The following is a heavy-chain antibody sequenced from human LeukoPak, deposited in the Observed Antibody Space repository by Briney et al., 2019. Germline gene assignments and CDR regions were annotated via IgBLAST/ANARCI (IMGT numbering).Heavy chain of an antibody. V-gene: IGHV3-21*01. CDR2: ISSSSSYI. CDR1: GFTFSSYA. D-gene: IGHD5-24*01. J-gene: IGHJ4*02. Sequence: PGGSLRLSCAASGFTFSSYAMHWVRQAPGKGLEWVSSISSSSSYIYYADSVKGRFTISRDNAKNSLYLQMNSLRAEDTAVYYCARVGVAGFRDGYNMYWGQGTLVTVSS. CDR3: ARVGVAGFRDGYNMY.